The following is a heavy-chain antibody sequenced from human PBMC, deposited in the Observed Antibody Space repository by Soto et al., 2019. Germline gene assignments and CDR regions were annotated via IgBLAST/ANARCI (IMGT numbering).Heavy chain of an antibody. V-gene: IGHV3-11*05. J-gene: IGHJ4*02. CDR1: GFTFSDYY. CDR2: VSSSSSYT. D-gene: IGHD3-10*01. CDR3: ARDKQVRGPYGE. Sequence: QVQLVESGGGLVKPGGSLRLSCAASGFTFSDYYMNWIRQAPGKGLEWVSYVSSSSSYTNYADSVKGRFTISRDNAKNSLYLQMTSLRAEDTAVYYCARDKQVRGPYGEWGQGTLVTVSS.